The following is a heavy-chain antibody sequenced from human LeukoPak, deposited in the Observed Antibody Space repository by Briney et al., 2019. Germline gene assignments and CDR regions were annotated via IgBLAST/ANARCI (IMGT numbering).Heavy chain of an antibody. CDR2: INPSGGST. V-gene: IGHV1-46*01. J-gene: IGHJ4*02. D-gene: IGHD6-6*01. Sequence: AASVKVSCKVSGYTLTELSMHWVRQAPGQGLEWMGIINPSGGSTSYAQKFQGRVTMTRDTSTSTVYMEMSSLRSEDTAVYYCARGYSSSSLDFDYWGQGTLVTVSS. CDR1: GYTLTELS. CDR3: ARGYSSSSLDFDY.